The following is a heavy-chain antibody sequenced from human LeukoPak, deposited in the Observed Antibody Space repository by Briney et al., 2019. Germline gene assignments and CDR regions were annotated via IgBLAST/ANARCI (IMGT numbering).Heavy chain of an antibody. D-gene: IGHD5-12*01. CDR1: GYTFTGYY. J-gene: IGHJ4*02. CDR3: ARLSGYDWESFYDN. Sequence: APVKVSCKASGYTFTGYYMHWVRQAPGQGLEWMGWINPNSGGTNYAQKFQGRVTMTRDTSISTAYMELSRLRSDDTAVYYCARLSGYDWESFYDNWGQGTLVTVSS. V-gene: IGHV1-2*02. CDR2: INPNSGGT.